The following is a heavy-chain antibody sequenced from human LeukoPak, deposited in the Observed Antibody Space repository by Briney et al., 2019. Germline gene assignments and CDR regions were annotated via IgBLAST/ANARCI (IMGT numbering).Heavy chain of an antibody. CDR1: GFTFSSYE. Sequence: SGGSLRLSCAASGFTFSSYEMNWVRQAPGKGLEWVSYISSSGSTIYYADSVEGRFTISRDNAKNSLYLQMNSLRAEDTAVYYCARDLFLEWLLTSGSYFDYWGQGTLVTVSS. J-gene: IGHJ4*02. V-gene: IGHV3-48*03. CDR2: ISSSGSTI. CDR3: ARDLFLEWLLTSGSYFDY. D-gene: IGHD3-3*01.